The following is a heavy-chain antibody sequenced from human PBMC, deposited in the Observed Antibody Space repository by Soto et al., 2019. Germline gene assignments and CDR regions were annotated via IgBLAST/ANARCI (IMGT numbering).Heavy chain of an antibody. D-gene: IGHD3-16*01. J-gene: IGHJ6*03. V-gene: IGHV3-64*01. CDR1: GFTFSSYA. CDR3: ARVGGWGSYYYSYRAV. Sequence: GGSLRLSCAASGFTFSSYAMHWVRQAPGKGLEYVSAISSNGGSTYYANSVKGRFTISRDNSKNTLYLQMGSLRAEDMAVYYCARVGGWGSYYYSYRAVWGKGTTVPVSS. CDR2: ISSNGGST.